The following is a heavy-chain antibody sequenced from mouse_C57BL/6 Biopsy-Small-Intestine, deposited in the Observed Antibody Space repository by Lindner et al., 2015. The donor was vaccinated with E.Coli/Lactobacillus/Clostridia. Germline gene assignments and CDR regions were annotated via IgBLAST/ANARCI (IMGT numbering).Heavy chain of an antibody. V-gene: IGHV1S15*01. J-gene: IGHJ3*02. Sequence: SVKVSCKASGYIFTDYFVHCVRQAPGQGLEWMGRINTRSGATYFARKFQGRVTMTRDTSISTVYMELSNLRSDDTAVYYCAIERNYGSASYYIDALDKWGQGTRVTVSS. CDR1: GYIFTDYF. CDR3: AIERNYGSASYYIDALDK. CDR2: INTRSGAT. D-gene: IGHD2-2*01.